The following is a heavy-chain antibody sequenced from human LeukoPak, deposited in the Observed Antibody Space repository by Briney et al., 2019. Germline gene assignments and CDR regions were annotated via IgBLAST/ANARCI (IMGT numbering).Heavy chain of an antibody. V-gene: IGHV1-2*02. CDR3: ARVKNLDY. CDR2: INPNTGGT. CDR1: GYTFTGYY. J-gene: IGHJ4*02. D-gene: IGHD2/OR15-2a*01. Sequence: GASVNVSCKASGYTFTGYYIHWVRQAPGQRLEWMGCINPNTGGTNYAQKFQGRVTMTSDTSINTAYMELSSLRSDDTALYYCARVKNLDYWGQGTLVTVSS.